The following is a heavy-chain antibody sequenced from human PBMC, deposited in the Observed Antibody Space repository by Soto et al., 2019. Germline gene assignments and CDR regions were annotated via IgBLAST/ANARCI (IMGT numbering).Heavy chain of an antibody. Sequence: EVQLVESGGGLVQPGGSLRLSCAASGFTFSSYSMNWVRQAPGKGLEWVSYISSSSSTIYYADSVKGRFTISRDNAKNSLYVQMYSLRAEDTAVYYCARDLRLYHYYYNMDVWGKGTTVTVSS. CDR2: ISSSSSTI. CDR1: GFTFSSYS. D-gene: IGHD3-3*01. V-gene: IGHV3-48*01. J-gene: IGHJ6*03. CDR3: ARDLRLYHYYYNMDV.